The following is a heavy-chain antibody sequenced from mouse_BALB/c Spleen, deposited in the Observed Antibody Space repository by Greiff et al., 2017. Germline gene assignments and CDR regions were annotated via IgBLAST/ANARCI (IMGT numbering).Heavy chain of an antibody. V-gene: IGHV1-7*01. CDR1: GYTFTSYW. D-gene: IGHD1-1*01. CDR3: ARGFYGSSSTWFAY. CDR2: INPSTGYT. J-gene: IGHJ3*01. Sequence: VQLQQSGAELAKPGASVKMSCKASGYTFTSYWMHWVKQRPGQGLEWIGYINPSTGYTEYNQKFKDKATLTADKSSSTAYMQLSSLTSEDSAVYYCARGFYGSSSTWFAYWGQGTLVTVSA.